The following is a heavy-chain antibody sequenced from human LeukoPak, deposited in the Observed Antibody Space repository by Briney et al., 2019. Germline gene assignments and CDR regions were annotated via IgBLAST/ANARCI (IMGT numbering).Heavy chain of an antibody. V-gene: IGHV3-33*01. CDR2: IWYDGSNK. CDR1: GFTFSSYG. CDR3: ARGFIAAAGTNSAFDI. Sequence: PGRSLRLSCAASGFTFSSYGMHWVRQAPGKGLEWVAVIWYDGSNKHYADSVKGRFTISRDNSKNTLYLQMNSLRAEDTAVYYCARGFIAAAGTNSAFDIWGQGTMVTVSS. J-gene: IGHJ3*02. D-gene: IGHD6-13*01.